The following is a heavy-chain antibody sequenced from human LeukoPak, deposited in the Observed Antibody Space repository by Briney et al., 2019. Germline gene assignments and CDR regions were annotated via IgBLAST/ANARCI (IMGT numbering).Heavy chain of an antibody. D-gene: IGHD3-22*01. J-gene: IGHJ4*02. CDR2: IHSSGST. Sequence: PSETLSLTCSGSGGSISSSYYWGWIRQPPGKGLEWIGSIHSSGSTYYNPSLKSRVTISVDTSKNQYSLKLTSVTAADTAVYYCARHSYYSDSSGSRNYFDYWGQGTQVTVSS. CDR1: GGSISSSYY. V-gene: IGHV4-39*07. CDR3: ARHSYYSDSSGSRNYFDY.